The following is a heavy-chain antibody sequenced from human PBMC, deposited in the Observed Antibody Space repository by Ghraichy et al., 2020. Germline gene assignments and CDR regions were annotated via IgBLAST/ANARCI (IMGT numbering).Heavy chain of an antibody. J-gene: IGHJ4*02. CDR1: GGSISSSSYY. Sequence: SETLSLTCTVSGGSISSSSYYWGWIRQPPGKGLEWIGSIYYSGSTYYNPSLKSRVTISVDTSKNQFSLKLSSVTAADTAVYYCARYPGDYYDSSGYYFFDYWGQGTLVTVSS. D-gene: IGHD3-22*01. CDR2: IYYSGST. V-gene: IGHV4-39*01. CDR3: ARYPGDYYDSSGYYFFDY.